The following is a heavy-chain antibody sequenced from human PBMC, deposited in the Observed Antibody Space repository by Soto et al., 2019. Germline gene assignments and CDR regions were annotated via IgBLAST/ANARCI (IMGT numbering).Heavy chain of an antibody. Sequence: SETLSLTCTVSGGSISNHGYYWSWIRQHPGKGLEWIGYIYYSGSTYYNPSLKSRLTISVDTSKNQFSLKLSSVTAADTAVYYCARDLGSSWYKDYYYGMDVWGQGTTVT. CDR2: IYYSGST. CDR1: GGSISNHGYY. CDR3: ARDLGSSWYKDYYYGMDV. D-gene: IGHD6-13*01. V-gene: IGHV4-31*03. J-gene: IGHJ6*02.